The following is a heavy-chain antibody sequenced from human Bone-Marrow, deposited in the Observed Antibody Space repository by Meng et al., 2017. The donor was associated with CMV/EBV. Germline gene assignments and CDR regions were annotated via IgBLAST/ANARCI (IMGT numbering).Heavy chain of an antibody. CDR1: GFTFSSYS. J-gene: IGHJ4*02. CDR2: ISSSSSYI. V-gene: IGHV3-21*01. Sequence: GESLKISCAASGFTFSSYSMNWVRQAPGKGLEWVSSISSSSSYIYYADSVKGRFTISRDNAKNSLYLQMNSLRAEDTAVYYCAREVAAAGDYWGQGNLVTISS. D-gene: IGHD6-13*01. CDR3: AREVAAAGDY.